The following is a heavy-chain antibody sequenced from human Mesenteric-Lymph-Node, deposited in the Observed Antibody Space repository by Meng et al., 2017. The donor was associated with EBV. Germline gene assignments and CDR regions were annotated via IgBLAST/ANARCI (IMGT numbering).Heavy chain of an antibody. J-gene: IGHJ5*02. CDR3: TRGWGSAAAGFDP. V-gene: IGHV3-74*01. Sequence: QLVESGAGLVPLGGSLGLSCAASGFTFSSHWMHWVRQAPGKGLVWVSRINSDESSTIYADSVKGRFTISRDNAKNTLYLQMNSLRAEDTAVYYCTRGWGSAAAGFDPWGQGTLVTVSS. CDR1: GFTFSSHW. D-gene: IGHD6-25*01. CDR2: INSDESST.